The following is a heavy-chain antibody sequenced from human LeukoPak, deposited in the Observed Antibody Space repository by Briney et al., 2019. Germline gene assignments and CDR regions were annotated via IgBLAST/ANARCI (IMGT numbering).Heavy chain of an antibody. Sequence: SETLSLTCTVSGGSISSYYWSWIRQPAGKGLEWIGRIYTSGSTNYNPSLKSRVTMSVDTSKNQFSLKLSSVTAADTAVYYCARTGYYGSGSYYGYYYYMDVWGKGTTVTISS. CDR3: ARTGYYGSGSYYGYYYYMDV. J-gene: IGHJ6*03. CDR1: GGSISSYY. D-gene: IGHD3-10*01. V-gene: IGHV4-4*07. CDR2: IYTSGST.